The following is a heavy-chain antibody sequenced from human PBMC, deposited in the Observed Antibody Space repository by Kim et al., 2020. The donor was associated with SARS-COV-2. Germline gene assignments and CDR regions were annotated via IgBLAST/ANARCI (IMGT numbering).Heavy chain of an antibody. V-gene: IGHV3-23*01. J-gene: IGHJ6*03. CDR3: AKLGGDYVLYYYYYMDV. D-gene: IGHD4-17*01. Sequence: VKGRFTISRDNSKNTLYLQMNSLRAEDTAVYYCAKLGGDYVLYYYYYMDVWGKGTTVTVSS.